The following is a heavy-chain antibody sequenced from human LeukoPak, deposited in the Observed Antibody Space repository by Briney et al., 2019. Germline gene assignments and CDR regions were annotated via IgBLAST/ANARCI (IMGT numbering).Heavy chain of an antibody. J-gene: IGHJ4*01. V-gene: IGHV3-23*01. Sequence: GGSLRHSCAAPGYSFSRHSVCWVRQAPRKGLGWVSAINGSGGSTYYADSVKGRFTISRDNSKNTLYLQMNRLRAEDTAVYYCAKVAIRYFDWLLYFDYWGQGTLVTVSS. D-gene: IGHD3-9*01. CDR1: GYSFSRHS. CDR3: AKVAIRYFDWLLYFDY. CDR2: INGSGGST.